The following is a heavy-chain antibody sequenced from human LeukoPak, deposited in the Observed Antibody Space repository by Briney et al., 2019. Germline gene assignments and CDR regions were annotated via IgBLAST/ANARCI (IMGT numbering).Heavy chain of an antibody. CDR3: ARKARITIFGVVSYYYYYMDV. J-gene: IGHJ6*03. V-gene: IGHV3-11*01. CDR2: ISGSGSTI. D-gene: IGHD3-3*01. CDR1: GFSFSDYY. Sequence: GGSLRLSCAAAGFSFSDYYMSWIRQAPGKGLEWVSYISGSGSTIYYADSVKGRFSISRDNAKDSLYLQMNSLRAEDTALYYCARKARITIFGVVSYYYYYMDVWGKGTTVTVSS.